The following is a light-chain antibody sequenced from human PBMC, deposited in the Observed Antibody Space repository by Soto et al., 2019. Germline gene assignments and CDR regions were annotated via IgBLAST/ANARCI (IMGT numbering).Light chain of an antibody. V-gene: IGKV1-8*01. J-gene: IGKJ4*01. Sequence: AIRMTQSPSSLSASTGDRVTITCRASQGISSYLAWYQQKPGKAPKVLIYAASTLQGGVPSRFSGSGSGTDFTLTIRCLQAEDFETYYCQQYYTYLLTFGGGTKVEIK. CDR1: QGISSY. CDR2: AAS. CDR3: QQYYTYLLT.